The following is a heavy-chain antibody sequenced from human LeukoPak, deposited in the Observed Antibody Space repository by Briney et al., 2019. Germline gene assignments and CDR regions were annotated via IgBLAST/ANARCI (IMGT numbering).Heavy chain of an antibody. CDR2: ISSTSGTTI. CDR1: GFTFSSYE. Sequence: GGSLRLSCAASGFTFSSYEMNWVRQAPGKGLVWVSYISSTSGTTIYYPDSVKGRFTISRDNAKNSLFLQMNSLRAEDTAVYYCARRYCSSTSCLLDYWGQGTLVTVSS. V-gene: IGHV3-48*03. CDR3: ARRYCSSTSCLLDY. D-gene: IGHD2-2*01. J-gene: IGHJ4*02.